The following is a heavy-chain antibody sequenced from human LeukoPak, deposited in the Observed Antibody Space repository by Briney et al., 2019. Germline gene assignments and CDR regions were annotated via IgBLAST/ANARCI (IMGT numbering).Heavy chain of an antibody. CDR3: ASKTITAPGEDY. J-gene: IGHJ4*02. V-gene: IGHV3-11*04. Sequence: GGSLRLSCAASGFTFSDYYLSWIRQAPGKGLEWISYMDNSGSTIYYADSVKGRFTISRDNARNSLYLQMNSLRVEDTAVYYCASKTITAPGEDYWGQGTLVTVSS. D-gene: IGHD1-14*01. CDR1: GFTFSDYY. CDR2: MDNSGSTI.